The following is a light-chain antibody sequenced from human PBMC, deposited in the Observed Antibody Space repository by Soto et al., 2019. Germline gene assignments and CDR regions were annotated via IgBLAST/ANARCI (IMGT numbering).Light chain of an antibody. CDR1: QSISNY. Sequence: DIPMTQSPSSLSASVGDRVTITCRASQSISNYLAWYQQKPGKVPKLLIYPASTLQSGVPSRFSGSGSGTDFTLTISSLQPEDVATYYGQKYNSAPFTFGPGTKVDIK. CDR3: QKYNSAPFT. V-gene: IGKV1-27*01. CDR2: PAS. J-gene: IGKJ3*01.